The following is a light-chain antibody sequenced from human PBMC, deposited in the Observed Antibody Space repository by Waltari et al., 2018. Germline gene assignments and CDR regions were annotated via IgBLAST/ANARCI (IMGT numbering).Light chain of an antibody. CDR3: SSFTSISTWV. J-gene: IGLJ3*02. V-gene: IGLV2-14*01. CDR1: SSDVGGYNY. Sequence: QSALTQPASVSGSPGQSITISCTGTSSDVGGYNYVSWYQQHPGKAPKLMIYDVNNRPSGVSNRFSGSKSGNTASLTISGLQAEDEADYYCSSFTSISTWVFGGGTNLTVL. CDR2: DVN.